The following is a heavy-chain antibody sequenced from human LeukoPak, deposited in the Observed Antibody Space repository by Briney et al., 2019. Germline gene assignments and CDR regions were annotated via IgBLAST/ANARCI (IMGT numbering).Heavy chain of an antibody. V-gene: IGHV3-74*01. CDR2: INSDGNTI. CDR3: AGYSSSWYYFDY. CDR1: GFTFSSYW. J-gene: IGHJ4*02. D-gene: IGHD6-13*01. Sequence: GGSLRLSCAASGFTFSSYWMHWVRQAPRKGLAWVSRINSDGNTIDYADSVKGRFTISRDNAKNTLYLQMNSLRAEDTAVYYCAGYSSSWYYFDYWGQGTLVTVSS.